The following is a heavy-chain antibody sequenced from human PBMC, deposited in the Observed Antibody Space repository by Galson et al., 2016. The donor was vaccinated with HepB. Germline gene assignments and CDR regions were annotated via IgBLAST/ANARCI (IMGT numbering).Heavy chain of an antibody. V-gene: IGHV4-39*02. J-gene: IGHJ4*02. CDR3: ARRRDSAWYGYYFDA. CDR2: TYFNGRT. D-gene: IGHD6-19*01. Sequence: SETLSLTCNVSGGSIMSANYYWEWIRQPPGKGLEWIGNTYFNGRTHINLSLRSRVTISVDTSKNLFSLILSSVTATDTAIYYCARRRDSAWYGYYFDAWGQGTLVTVSS. CDR1: GGSIMSANYY.